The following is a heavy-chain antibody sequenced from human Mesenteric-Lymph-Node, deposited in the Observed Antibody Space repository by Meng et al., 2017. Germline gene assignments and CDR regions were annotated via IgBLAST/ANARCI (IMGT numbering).Heavy chain of an antibody. V-gene: IGHV3-20*04. CDR2: INWNGGST. J-gene: IGHJ3*02. CDR3: ARDSPYGSGSYDAFDI. CDR1: GFTFSGYW. D-gene: IGHD3-10*01. Sequence: GESLKISCAASGFTFSGYWMHWVRQEPGKGLEWVSGINWNGGSTGYADSVKGRFTISRDNAKNSLYLQMNSLRAEDTALYYCARDSPYGSGSYDAFDIWGQGTMVTVSS.